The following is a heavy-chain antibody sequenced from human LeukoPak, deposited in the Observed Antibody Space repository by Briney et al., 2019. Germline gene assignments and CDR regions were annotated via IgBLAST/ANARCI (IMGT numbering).Heavy chain of an antibody. D-gene: IGHD2-2*01. CDR1: GFTVSSNY. J-gene: IGHJ6*02. V-gene: IGHV3-21*01. CDR2: ISSSSSYI. Sequence: PGGSLRLSCAASGFTVSSNYMNWVRQAPGKGLEWVSSISSSSSYIYYADSVKGRFTISRDNAKNSLYLQMNSLRAEDTAVYYCARDPDYCSSTSCSVWGQGTTVTVSS. CDR3: ARDPDYCSSTSCSV.